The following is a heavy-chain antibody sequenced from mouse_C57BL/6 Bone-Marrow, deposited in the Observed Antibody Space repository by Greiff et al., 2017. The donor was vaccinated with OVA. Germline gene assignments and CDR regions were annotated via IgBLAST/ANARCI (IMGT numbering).Heavy chain of an antibody. V-gene: IGHV14-3*01. CDR3: ARWGPGVRRPTD. CDR2: IAPANGNT. Sequence: EVQLQQSVAELVRPGASVTLSCTASGFNINNTYMHWVKQRPQQGLEWIGRIAPANGNTNYAPTFQGQATITAATSSNTSYLQLSSLTSEDTAIYYCARWGPGVRRPTDWGQGTTLTVSS. CDR1: GFNINNTY. D-gene: IGHD2-14*01. J-gene: IGHJ2*01.